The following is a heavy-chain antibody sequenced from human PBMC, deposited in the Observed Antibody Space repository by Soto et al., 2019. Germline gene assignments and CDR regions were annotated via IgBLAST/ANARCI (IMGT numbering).Heavy chain of an antibody. CDR1: GGSISISNW. D-gene: IGHD3-10*01. V-gene: IGHV4-4*02. CDR3: ARVKASGVNFDY. CDR2: IYHSGST. J-gene: IGHJ4*02. Sequence: SETLSLTCAVSGGSISISNWWSWVRQPPGKGLEWIGEIYHSGSTNYNPSLKSRVTISVDKSKNQFSLKLSSVTAADTAVYYCARVKASGVNFDYWGQGTLVTVSS.